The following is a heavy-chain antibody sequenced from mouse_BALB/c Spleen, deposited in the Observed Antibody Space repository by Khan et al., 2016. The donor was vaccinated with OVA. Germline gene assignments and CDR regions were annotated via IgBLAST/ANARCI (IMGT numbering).Heavy chain of an antibody. V-gene: IGHV2-6-1*01. CDR3: ARQPYYHYNIMDY. CDR1: GFSLTNYG. CDR2: IWSDGST. Sequence: VKLEVSGPGLVAPSQSLSITCTISGFSLTNYGVHWVRQPPGKGLEWLVVIWSDGSTTYNSALKSRLTISKDNSKSQVFLKMNSLQTDDTAVYFCARQPYYHYNIMDYWGHGTSVTVSS. D-gene: IGHD2-10*01. J-gene: IGHJ4*01.